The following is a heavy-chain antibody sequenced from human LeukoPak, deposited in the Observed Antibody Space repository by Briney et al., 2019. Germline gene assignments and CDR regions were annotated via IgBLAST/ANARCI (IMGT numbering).Heavy chain of an antibody. V-gene: IGHV1-69*06. D-gene: IGHD3-22*01. J-gene: IGHJ4*02. CDR2: IIPIFGTA. CDR3: ARALSITMIEYYFDY. CDR1: GGTFSSYA. Sequence: SVKVSCKASGGTFSSYAISWVRQAPGQGLEWMGGIIPIFGTANYAQKFQGRVTITADKSTSTAYMELSSLRSEDTAVYYCARALSITMIEYYFDYWGQGTLVTVSS.